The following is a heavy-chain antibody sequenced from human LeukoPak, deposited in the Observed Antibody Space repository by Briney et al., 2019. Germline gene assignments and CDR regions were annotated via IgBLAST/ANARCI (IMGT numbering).Heavy chain of an antibody. CDR1: GGSLNDYL. V-gene: IGHV4-34*01. J-gene: IGHJ3*02. CDR2: VGHSGTT. Sequence: SETLSLTCAVYGGSLNDYLWSWIRQSPGKGLEWIGEVGHSGTTNYNPSLKSLVTISVDSSRNQFSLKLSSVTAADTAVYYCARQGAIVVVIAIVAFDIWGQGTMVTVSS. D-gene: IGHD2-21*01. CDR3: ARQGAIVVVIAIVAFDI.